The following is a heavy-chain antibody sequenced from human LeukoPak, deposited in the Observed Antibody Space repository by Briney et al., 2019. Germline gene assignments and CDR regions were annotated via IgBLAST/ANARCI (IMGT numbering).Heavy chain of an antibody. CDR1: GFTFSTSA. J-gene: IGHJ4*02. CDR3: AKEIGYSSGWYDY. Sequence: PGGSLRLSCAASGFTFSTSAMSWVRQAPGKGLEWVSAISGSGGSTYYADSVKGRFTISRDNSKNTLYLQMNSLRAEDTAVYYCAKEIGYSSGWYDYWGQGTLVTVSS. D-gene: IGHD6-19*01. V-gene: IGHV3-23*01. CDR2: ISGSGGST.